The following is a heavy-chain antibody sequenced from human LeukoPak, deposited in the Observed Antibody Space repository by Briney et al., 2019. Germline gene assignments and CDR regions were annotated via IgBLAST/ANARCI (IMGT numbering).Heavy chain of an antibody. Sequence: GASVKVSCKASGYTFTGYYMHWLRQAPGQGLEWMGWINPNNGGTNYAQRFQGRVTMTRDTSISTAYMEVSRLRFDDTAVYYCASGPSLGTTHPYFGYWGQGTLVTVSS. CDR2: INPNNGGT. J-gene: IGHJ4*02. CDR3: ASGPSLGTTHPYFGY. D-gene: IGHD2-15*01. V-gene: IGHV1-2*02. CDR1: GYTFTGYY.